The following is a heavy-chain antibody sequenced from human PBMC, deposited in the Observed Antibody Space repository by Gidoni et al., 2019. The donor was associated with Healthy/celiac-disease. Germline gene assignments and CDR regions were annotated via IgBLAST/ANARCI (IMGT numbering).Heavy chain of an antibody. J-gene: IGHJ4*02. Sequence: QVQLVESGGGVVQPGRSLRLSCAASGFTFSSYGMHWVRQAPGKWLEWVAVISYDGSNKYYADSVKGRFTISRDNSKNTLYLQMNSLRAEDTAVYYCAKDFSGYCSGGSCYVPYFDYWGQGTLVTVSS. V-gene: IGHV3-30*18. CDR3: AKDFSGYCSGGSCYVPYFDY. CDR1: GFTFSSYG. CDR2: ISYDGSNK. D-gene: IGHD2-15*01.